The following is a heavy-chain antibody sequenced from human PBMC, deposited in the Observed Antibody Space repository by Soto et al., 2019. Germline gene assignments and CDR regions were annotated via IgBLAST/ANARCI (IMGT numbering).Heavy chain of an antibody. J-gene: IGHJ4*02. V-gene: IGHV1-3*01. CDR3: ARASVVVPAAIPEAYYFDY. D-gene: IGHD2-2*01. CDR1: GYTFTSYA. Sequence: QVPLVQSGAEVKKPGASVKVSCKASGYTFTSYAMHWVRQAPGQRLEWMGWINAGNGNTKYSQKFQGRVTITRDTSASTAYMELSSLRSEDTAVYYCARASVVVPAAIPEAYYFDYWGQGTLVTVSS. CDR2: INAGNGNT.